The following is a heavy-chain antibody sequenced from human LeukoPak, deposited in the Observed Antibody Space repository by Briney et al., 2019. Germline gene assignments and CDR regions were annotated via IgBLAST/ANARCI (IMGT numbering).Heavy chain of an antibody. D-gene: IGHD2-15*01. CDR1: GFTFSTFG. CDR2: ISDDGRIT. CDR3: VTEERDVVVFDY. V-gene: IGHV3-30*04. J-gene: IGHJ4*02. Sequence: GGSLRLSCAASGFTFSTFGFHWVRQPPGKGLEWVALISDDGRITYYADSVRGRFTVSRDDYQNTLYLQMNSLRVDDAGVYYCVTEERDVVVFDYWGQGTLVAVSA.